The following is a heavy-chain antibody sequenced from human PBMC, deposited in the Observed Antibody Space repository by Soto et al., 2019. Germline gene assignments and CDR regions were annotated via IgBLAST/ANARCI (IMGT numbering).Heavy chain of an antibody. V-gene: IGHV1-58*01. D-gene: IGHD4-4*01. CDR3: AADGAVTRVFDYYYGMDV. CDR2: IVVGSGNT. Sequence: SVEVSCKASGFTFTSSAVQWVRQARGRRLEWIGWIVVGSGNTNYAQKFQERVTITRDMSTNTAYMELSSLRSEDTAVYYCAADGAVTRVFDYYYGMDVWGQGTTVTVSS. CDR1: GFTFTSSA. J-gene: IGHJ6*02.